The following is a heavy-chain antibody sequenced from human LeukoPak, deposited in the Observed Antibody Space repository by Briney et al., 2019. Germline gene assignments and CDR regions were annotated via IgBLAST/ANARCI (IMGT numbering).Heavy chain of an antibody. Sequence: GSLRLSCAASGFTFSSYSMNWVRQPPGKGLEWIGEINHSGSTNYNPSLKSRVTISVDTSKNQFSLKLSSVTAADTAVYYCARGAKPGVPRDFDYWGQGTLVTVSS. J-gene: IGHJ4*02. CDR3: ARGAKPGVPRDFDY. CDR1: GFTFSSYS. CDR2: INHSGST. D-gene: IGHD7-27*01. V-gene: IGHV4-34*01.